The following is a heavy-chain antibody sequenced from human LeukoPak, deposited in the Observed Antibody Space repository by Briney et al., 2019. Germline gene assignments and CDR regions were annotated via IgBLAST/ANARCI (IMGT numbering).Heavy chain of an antibody. D-gene: IGHD3-10*01. V-gene: IGHV1-3*03. CDR1: GYTFTSYA. CDR2: INAGNGNT. CDR3: ARSGHRRYYYASGPDY. J-gene: IGHJ4*02. Sequence: ASVKVSCKASGYTFTSYAMHWVRQAPGQRLEWMGWINAGNGNTKYSQEFQGRVTITRDTSASTAYMELSSLRSEDTAVYYCARSGHRRYYYASGPDYWGQGTRVTVSS.